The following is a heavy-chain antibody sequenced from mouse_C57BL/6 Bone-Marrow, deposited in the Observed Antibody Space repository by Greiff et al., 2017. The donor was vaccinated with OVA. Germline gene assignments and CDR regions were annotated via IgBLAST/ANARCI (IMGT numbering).Heavy chain of an antibody. CDR1: GFTFSDYG. CDR2: ISSGSSTI. V-gene: IGHV5-17*01. D-gene: IGHD2-5*01. J-gene: IGHJ2*01. CDR3: ARPNSNYAYYFDY. Sequence: EVMLVESGGGLVKPGGSLKLSCAASGFTFSDYGMHWVRQAPEKGLEWVAYISSGSSTIYYADTVKGRFTISRDNAKNTLFLQMTSLRSEDTAMYYCARPNSNYAYYFDYWGQGTTLTFSS.